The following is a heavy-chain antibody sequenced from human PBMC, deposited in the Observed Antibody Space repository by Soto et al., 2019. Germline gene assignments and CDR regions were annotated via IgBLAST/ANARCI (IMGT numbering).Heavy chain of an antibody. Sequence: PSETLSLTCTVSGGSITTFYLSWVRQPAGKGLEWIGRILSSGSTSFNPSLESRVAMSVDTSKNHFSLNLSFVTAADMAVYYCAREGSYSAYNFAHGIQLWSFDFWGQGALVTVSS. CDR1: GGSITTFY. CDR2: ILSSGST. D-gene: IGHD5-12*01. V-gene: IGHV4-4*07. CDR3: AREGSYSAYNFAHGIQLWSFDF. J-gene: IGHJ4*02.